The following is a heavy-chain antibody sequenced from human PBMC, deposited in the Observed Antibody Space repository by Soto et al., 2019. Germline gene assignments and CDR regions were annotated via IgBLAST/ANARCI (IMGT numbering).Heavy chain of an antibody. D-gene: IGHD3-22*01. V-gene: IGHV3-30-3*01. CDR3: ARAVSYYDSSGYSGADY. Sequence: GGSLRLSCAASGFTFSSYAMHWVRQAPGKGLEWVAVISYDGSNKYYADSVKGRFTISGDNSKNTLYLQMNSLRAEDTAVYYCARAVSYYDSSGYSGADYWGQGTLVTVSS. CDR2: ISYDGSNK. J-gene: IGHJ4*02. CDR1: GFTFSSYA.